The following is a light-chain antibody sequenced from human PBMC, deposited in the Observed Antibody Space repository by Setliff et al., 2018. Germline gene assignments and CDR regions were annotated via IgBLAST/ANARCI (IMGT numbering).Light chain of an antibody. V-gene: IGLV2-8*01. CDR1: SSDVGGYNY. CDR2: EVS. Sequence: QSALTQPPSASGSPGQSVTISCTGTSSDVGGYNYVSWYQQHPGKAPKLMIYEVSKWPSGVPDRSSGSKSGNTASLTVSGLQAEDEADYYCSSYAGSNNYVFGTGTKVTVL. J-gene: IGLJ1*01. CDR3: SSYAGSNNYV.